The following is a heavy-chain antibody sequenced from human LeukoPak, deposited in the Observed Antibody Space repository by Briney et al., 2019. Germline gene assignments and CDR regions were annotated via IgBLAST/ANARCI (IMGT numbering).Heavy chain of an antibody. CDR3: ARLQTSTDGDPRLDYYYGMDV. CDR1: GFRFTSYW. Sequence: GESLKISCKGSGFRFTSYWIGWVRQMPGKGLEWMGIIYPGDSDTRYSPSFQGQVTISADKSISTAYLQWSSLKASDTAMYYCARLQTSTDGDPRLDYYYGMDVWGQGTTVTVSS. V-gene: IGHV5-51*01. CDR2: IYPGDSDT. J-gene: IGHJ6*02. D-gene: IGHD4-17*01.